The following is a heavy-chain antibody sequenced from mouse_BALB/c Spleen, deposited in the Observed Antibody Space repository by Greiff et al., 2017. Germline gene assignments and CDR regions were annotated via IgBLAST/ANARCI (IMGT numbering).Heavy chain of an antibody. Sequence: LQQPGAELVKPGASVKMSCKASGYTFTSYNMHWVKQTPGQGLEWIGAIYPGNGDTSYNQKFKGKATLTADKSSSTAYMQLSSLTSEDSAVYYCARNKYGNSWFAYWGQGTLVTVSA. CDR1: GYTFTSYN. CDR2: IYPGNGDT. J-gene: IGHJ3*01. D-gene: IGHD2-10*02. V-gene: IGHV1-12*01. CDR3: ARNKYGNSWFAY.